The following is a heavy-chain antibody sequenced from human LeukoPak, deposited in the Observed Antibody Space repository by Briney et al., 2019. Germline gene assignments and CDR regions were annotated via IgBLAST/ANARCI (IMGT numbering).Heavy chain of an antibody. D-gene: IGHD6-13*01. V-gene: IGHV1-18*01. J-gene: IGHJ4*02. CDR2: ISAYNGNT. CDR3: ARDPSSSWGHYFDY. Sequence: ASVTVSCKASGYTFTSYGISWVRQAPGQGLEWMGWISAYNGNTNYAQKLQGRVTMTTDTSTSTAYMELRSLRSDDTAVYYCARDPSSSWGHYFDYWGQGTLVTVSS. CDR1: GYTFTSYG.